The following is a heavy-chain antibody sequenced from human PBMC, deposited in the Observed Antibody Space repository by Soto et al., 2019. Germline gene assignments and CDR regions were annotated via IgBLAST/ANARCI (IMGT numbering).Heavy chain of an antibody. V-gene: IGHV3-53*01. CDR2: IYSGGGT. CDR3: ARVTTTLVDHFDY. D-gene: IGHD4-4*01. CDR1: GFSVRGSY. J-gene: IGHJ4*02. Sequence: PGGSLRLSCAASGFSVRGSYMYWVRQAPGKGLKWVSVIYSGGGTDYAASVKGRFTISSDNSKNILYLQMNSLRAEDTAVYYCARVTTTLVDHFDYWGQGTPVTVSS.